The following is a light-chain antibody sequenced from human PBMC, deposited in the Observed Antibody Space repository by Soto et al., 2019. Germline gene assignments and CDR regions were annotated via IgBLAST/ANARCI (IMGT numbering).Light chain of an antibody. V-gene: IGLV1-40*01. Sequence: QSVLTQPPSVSGAPGQRVTISCTGGSSNIGAGYEVQWYQQLPGRAPKLLIYGNKNRPSGVPERFSGSTSGTSASLAISGLKAEDESDYYCQSLDSSLSAYGFGTGTQVTVL. J-gene: IGLJ1*01. CDR3: QSLDSSLSAYG. CDR1: SSNIGAGYE. CDR2: GNK.